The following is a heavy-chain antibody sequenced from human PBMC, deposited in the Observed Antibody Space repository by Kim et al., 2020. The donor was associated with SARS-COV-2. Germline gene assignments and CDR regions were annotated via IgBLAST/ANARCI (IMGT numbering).Heavy chain of an antibody. V-gene: IGHV3-30*07. J-gene: IGHJ5*02. CDR3: ARDQSVVVTANNWCDP. D-gene: IGHD2-21*02. Sequence: SGEGRFTSSRDNSKNTLYLQMNSLGAEDTAVYYCARDQSVVVTANNWCDPWGQGTLVTVSS.